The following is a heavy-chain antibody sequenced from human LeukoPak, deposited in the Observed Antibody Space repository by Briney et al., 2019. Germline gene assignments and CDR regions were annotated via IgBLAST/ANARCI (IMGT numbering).Heavy chain of an antibody. CDR3: ARYHTSSWQDAAFDF. D-gene: IGHD6-13*01. Sequence: GVSLRLSCAASGFTFSHYYMSWIRQAPGKGLEWLSYISNSGSSIYHADSVKGRFTISRDNAENSLYLQMNSLRLEDTAFYYCARYHTSSWQDAAFDFWGQGTLVTVSS. V-gene: IGHV3-11*04. CDR1: GFTFSHYY. J-gene: IGHJ4*02. CDR2: ISNSGSSI.